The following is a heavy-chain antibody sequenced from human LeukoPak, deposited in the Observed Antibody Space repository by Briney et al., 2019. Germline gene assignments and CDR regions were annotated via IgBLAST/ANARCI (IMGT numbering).Heavy chain of an antibody. CDR1: GGSFSGYY. CDR2: INHSGST. Sequence: SETLSLTCAVYGGSFSGYYWRWIRQPPGKGLEWIGEINHSGSTNYNPSLKSRVTISVDTSKNQFSLKLSSVTAADTAVYYCASWSGTRRRFDYWGQGTLVTVSS. CDR3: ASWSGTRRRFDY. V-gene: IGHV4-34*01. J-gene: IGHJ4*02. D-gene: IGHD2-2*01.